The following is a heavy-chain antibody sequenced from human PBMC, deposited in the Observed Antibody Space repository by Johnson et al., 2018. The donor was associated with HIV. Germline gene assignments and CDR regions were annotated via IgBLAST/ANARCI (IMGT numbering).Heavy chain of an antibody. J-gene: IGHJ3*02. D-gene: IGHD3-16*01. CDR2: ISYDGSNK. CDR3: ARGGRRVMAACDI. CDR1: GFTFSSYA. V-gene: IGHV3-30-3*01. Sequence: QVQLVESGGGVVQPGRSLRLSCAASGFTFSSYAMHWVRQAPGKGLEWVAVISYDGSNKYYADSVKGRFTISRDNSKNTLYLQMNSLRAEDTDVYYCARGGRRVMAACDIWGQEKMVTVSS.